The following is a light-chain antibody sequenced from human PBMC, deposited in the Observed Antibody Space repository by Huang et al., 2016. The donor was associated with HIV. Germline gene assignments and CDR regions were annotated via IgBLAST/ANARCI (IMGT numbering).Light chain of an antibody. CDR3: HHYSNWPPTWT. J-gene: IGKJ1*01. Sequence: EIVMTQSPATLSVSPGERATLSCRASQSVAKHFAWYQQKPGQAPRLLIYGASPRATGIPAQFSGSGSGTEFTLTISSLQSEDFAVYYCHHYSNWPPTWTFGQGTKVEIK. V-gene: IGKV3-15*01. CDR2: GAS. CDR1: QSVAKH.